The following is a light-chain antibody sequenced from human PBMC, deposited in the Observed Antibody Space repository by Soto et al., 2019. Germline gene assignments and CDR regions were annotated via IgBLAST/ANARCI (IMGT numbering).Light chain of an antibody. CDR3: QHTYSSPWR. V-gene: IGKV1-39*01. Sequence: LQMTQSPSSLYASVGDRVTITCRASPLINRYLSWYQQKPGKAPNLLSSAESTWQAGVPSRFSGSESGTEFTLTISSLHPADFATYYCQHTYSSPWRFGQGTKVEIK. CDR2: AES. CDR1: PLINRY. J-gene: IGKJ1*01.